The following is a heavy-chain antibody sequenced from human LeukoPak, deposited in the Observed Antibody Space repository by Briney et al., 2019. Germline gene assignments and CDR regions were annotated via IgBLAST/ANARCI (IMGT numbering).Heavy chain of an antibody. D-gene: IGHD3-22*01. CDR3: AREPYYYDSAGFDY. CDR2: ISAYNGNT. J-gene: IGHJ4*02. Sequence: ASVKVSCKASGYTFTSCGISWVRQAPGQGLEWMGWISAYNGNTNYAQKLQGRVTMTTDTSTSTAYMELRSLRSDDTAVYYCAREPYYYDSAGFDYWGQGTLVTVSS. CDR1: GYTFTSCG. V-gene: IGHV1-18*01.